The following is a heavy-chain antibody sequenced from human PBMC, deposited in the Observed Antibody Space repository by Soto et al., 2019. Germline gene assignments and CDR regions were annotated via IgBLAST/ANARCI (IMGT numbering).Heavy chain of an antibody. J-gene: IGHJ6*02. CDR1: GFSLSTIGMC. D-gene: IGHD6-6*01. CDR3: ARIGSVAARSYYYYDMDV. CDR2: IDWDDDK. V-gene: IGHV2-70*11. Sequence: ESGPTLVNPSQTLTLTCTFSGFSLSTIGMCVSWIRQPPGKALEWLARIDWDDDKYYSTSLKTRLTISKDTSKNQVVLTMTNMDPVDTATYYCARIGSVAARSYYYYDMDVWGQGTTVTVSS.